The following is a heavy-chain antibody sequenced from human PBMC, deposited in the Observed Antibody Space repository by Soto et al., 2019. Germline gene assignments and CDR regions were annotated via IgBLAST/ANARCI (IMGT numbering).Heavy chain of an antibody. J-gene: IGHJ4*02. Sequence: SGPTLVNPTQTLTLTCTFSGFSLSTSGVGVGWIRQPPGKALEWLALIYWDDDKRYSPSLKSRLTITKDTSKNQVVLTMTNMDPVDTATYYCAHRGPGGDYRIRPFDYWGQGTLVTVSS. V-gene: IGHV2-5*02. D-gene: IGHD4-17*01. CDR2: IYWDDDK. CDR1: GFSLSTSGVG. CDR3: AHRGPGGDYRIRPFDY.